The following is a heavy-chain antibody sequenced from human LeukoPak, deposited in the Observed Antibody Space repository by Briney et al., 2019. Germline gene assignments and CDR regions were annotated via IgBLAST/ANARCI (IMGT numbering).Heavy chain of an antibody. Sequence: SETLSLTCTVSGGSISSSSYYWSWTRQHPGKGLEWIGYTYYSGSTYYNPSLKSRVTISVDTSKNQFSLKLSSVTAADTAVYYCAREVYGDYVDYWGQGTLVTVSS. CDR2: TYYSGST. J-gene: IGHJ4*02. CDR1: GGSISSSSYY. CDR3: AREVYGDYVDY. V-gene: IGHV4-31*03. D-gene: IGHD4-17*01.